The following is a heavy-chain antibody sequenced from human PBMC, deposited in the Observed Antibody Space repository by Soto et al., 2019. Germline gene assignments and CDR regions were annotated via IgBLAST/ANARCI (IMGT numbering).Heavy chain of an antibody. CDR2: IFWNDEK. J-gene: IGHJ6*03. CDR3: ATIQVHYYLDV. Sequence: SASTLLNSTETLTLTCTGSGFSLSDPILGVCLIRQPPGKATEWLAYIFWNDEKSYSTSLKSRLTIAKDTSKSQVVLTMTNMDPVDTAPYYCATIQVHYYLDVWGKGTTVTVSS. V-gene: IGHV2-26*01. CDR1: GFSLSDPILG.